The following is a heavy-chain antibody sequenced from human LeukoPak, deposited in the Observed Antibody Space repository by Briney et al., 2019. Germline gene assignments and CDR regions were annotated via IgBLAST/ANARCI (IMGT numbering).Heavy chain of an antibody. CDR2: INPNIAGT. Sequence: ASVKVSCKASGYTFTPYYMHWVRQAPGQGLEWMGWINPNIAGTNYTQKFQGRVTMTRDTSISTAYMELRRLRSDDTAVYYCARRLPIAAAGTGPHWFDPWGQGTMVTVSS. V-gene: IGHV1-2*02. J-gene: IGHJ5*02. CDR3: ARRLPIAAAGTGPHWFDP. CDR1: GYTFTPYY. D-gene: IGHD6-13*01.